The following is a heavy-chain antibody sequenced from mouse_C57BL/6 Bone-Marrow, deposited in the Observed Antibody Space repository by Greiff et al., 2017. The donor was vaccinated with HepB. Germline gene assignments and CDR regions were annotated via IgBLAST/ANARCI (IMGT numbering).Heavy chain of an antibody. V-gene: IGHV1-82*01. CDR1: GYAFSSSW. CDR2: IYPGDGDT. D-gene: IGHD1-1*01. J-gene: IGHJ2*01. Sequence: VQLQESGPELVKPGASVKISCKASGYAFSSSWMNWVKQRPGKGLEWIGRIYPGDGDTNYNGKFKGKATLTADKSSSTAYMQLSSLTSEDSAVYFCARIERYYYGSRDYFDYWGQGTTLTVSS. CDR3: ARIERYYYGSRDYFDY.